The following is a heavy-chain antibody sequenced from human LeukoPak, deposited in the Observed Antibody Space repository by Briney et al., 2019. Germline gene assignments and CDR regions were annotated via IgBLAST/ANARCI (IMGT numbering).Heavy chain of an antibody. CDR3: ARLGPASSGWPESFDY. CDR1: GFTFNSHW. J-gene: IGHJ4*02. V-gene: IGHV3-7*03. Sequence: GGSLRLSCAASGFTFNSHWMNWVRQAPGKGLEWVANIKRDGSEKCYVDSVKGRFTISRDNAKNSLDLQMNSLRVEDTAVYYCARLGPASSGWPESFDYWGQGTLVTVSS. CDR2: IKRDGSEK. D-gene: IGHD6-19*01.